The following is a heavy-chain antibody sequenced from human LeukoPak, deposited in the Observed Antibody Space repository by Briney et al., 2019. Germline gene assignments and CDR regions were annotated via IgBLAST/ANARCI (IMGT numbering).Heavy chain of an antibody. CDR1: GGSFSGYY. CDR2: INHSGST. V-gene: IGHV4-34*01. CDR3: ARQNYGSAPLRY. Sequence: SETLSLTCAVYGGSFSGYYWGWIRQPPGKGLEWIGEINHSGSTNYNPSLMSRVTISVDTSKNQFSLKLSSVTAADTAVYFCARQNYGSAPLRYWGLGTLVTVSS. J-gene: IGHJ4*02. D-gene: IGHD3-10*01.